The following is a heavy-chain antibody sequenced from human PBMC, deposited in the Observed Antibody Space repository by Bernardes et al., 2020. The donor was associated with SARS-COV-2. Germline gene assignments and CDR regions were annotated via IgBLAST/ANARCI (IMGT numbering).Heavy chain of an antibody. Sequence: SETLSLTCTVSGGSISSYYWSWIRQPAGKGLEWIGRIYTSGSTNYNPSLKSRVTMSVDTSKNQFSLKLSSVTAADTAVYYCARDDPPHYNAYYYYGMDVWGQGTTVTVSS. J-gene: IGHJ6*02. CDR3: ARDDPPHYNAYYYYGMDV. V-gene: IGHV4-4*07. D-gene: IGHD1-20*01. CDR2: IYTSGST. CDR1: GGSISSYY.